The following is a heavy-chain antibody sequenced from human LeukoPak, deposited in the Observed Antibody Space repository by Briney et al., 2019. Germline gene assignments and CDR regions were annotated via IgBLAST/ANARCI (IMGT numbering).Heavy chain of an antibody. J-gene: IGHJ6*03. Sequence: ASVKVSCKASGYTFTGYYMHWVRQAPGQGLEWMGWINPNSGGTNYAQKFQGRVTMTRDTSISTAYMELSRLRSDDTAVYYCARDGGRVVVPGDYYYMDVWGKGTTVTVSS. V-gene: IGHV1-2*02. D-gene: IGHD2-2*01. CDR2: INPNSGGT. CDR1: GYTFTGYY. CDR3: ARDGGRVVVPGDYYYMDV.